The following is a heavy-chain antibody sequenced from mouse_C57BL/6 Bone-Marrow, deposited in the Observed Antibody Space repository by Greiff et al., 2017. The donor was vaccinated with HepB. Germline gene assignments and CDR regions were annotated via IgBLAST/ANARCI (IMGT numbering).Heavy chain of an antibody. V-gene: IGHV5-4*03. CDR1: GFTFSSYA. J-gene: IGHJ2*01. CDR3: ARTLYDDFFFDY. D-gene: IGHD2-4*01. CDR2: ISDGGSYT. Sequence: DVMLVESGGGLVKPGGSLKLSCAASGFTFSSYAMSWVRQTPEKRLEWVATISDGGSYTYYPDNVKGRFPISRDNAKNNLYLQLSHLKSDDTAMYYCARTLYDDFFFDYWGQGTTLTVSS.